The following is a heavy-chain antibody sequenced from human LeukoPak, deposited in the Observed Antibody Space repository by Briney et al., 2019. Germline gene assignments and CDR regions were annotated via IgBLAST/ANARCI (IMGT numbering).Heavy chain of an antibody. D-gene: IGHD3-10*02. J-gene: IGHJ6*04. CDR3: AELGITMIGGV. V-gene: IGHV3-48*04. CDR1: GFTFSSYW. CDR2: ISSSGSTI. Sequence: GGSLRLSCAASGFTFSSYWMHWVRQAPGKGLEWVSYISSSGSTIYYADSVTGRFTISRDNAKNSLYLQMNSLRAEDTAVYYCAELGITMIGGVWGKGTTVTISS.